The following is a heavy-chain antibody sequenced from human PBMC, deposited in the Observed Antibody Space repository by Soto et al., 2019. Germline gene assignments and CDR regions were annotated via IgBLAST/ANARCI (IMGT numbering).Heavy chain of an antibody. CDR3: ARGDYYDSSGPFYDAFDI. CDR2: IKQDGSEK. D-gene: IGHD3-22*01. Sequence: SGVSLRLSCAASGFTFSSYWMSWVRQAPGKGLEWVANIKQDGSEKYYVDSVKGRFTISRDNTKNSLYLQMNSLRADDTAVYYCARGDYYDSSGPFYDAFDIWGQGTMVTVSS. CDR1: GFTFSSYW. V-gene: IGHV3-7*03. J-gene: IGHJ3*02.